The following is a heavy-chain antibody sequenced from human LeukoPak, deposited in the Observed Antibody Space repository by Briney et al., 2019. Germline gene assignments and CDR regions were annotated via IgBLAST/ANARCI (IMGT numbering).Heavy chain of an antibody. CDR3: AREGKRDDYNFFDY. D-gene: IGHD5-24*01. V-gene: IGHV3-30-3*01. J-gene: IGHJ4*02. CDR1: GFTFGSYA. Sequence: GGSLRLSCAASGFTFGSYAMHWVRQAPGKGLEWVALISDDGSKNYYADSVKGRFTISRDNSKNTLYVQMNSLRAEDTAVYYCAREGKRDDYNFFDYWGQGTLVTVSS. CDR2: ISDDGSKN.